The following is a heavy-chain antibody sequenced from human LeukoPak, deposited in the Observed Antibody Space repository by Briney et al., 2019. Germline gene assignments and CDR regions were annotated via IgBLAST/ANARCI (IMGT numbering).Heavy chain of an antibody. CDR2: INPEKRDT. Sequence: EASVKVSCKASGYTFTGYAIHWVRQAPGQGLEWMGWINPEKRDTGYAHKFQGRVTMTSDTSISTAYMELSSLRSDDTAVYYCAKKVRGPSHPPDFWGQGTLVTVSS. CDR1: GYTFTGYA. J-gene: IGHJ4*02. V-gene: IGHV1-2*02. D-gene: IGHD5-12*01. CDR3: AKKVRGPSHPPDF.